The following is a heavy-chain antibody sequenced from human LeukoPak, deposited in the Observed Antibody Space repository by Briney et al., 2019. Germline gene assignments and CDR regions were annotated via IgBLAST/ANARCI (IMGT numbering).Heavy chain of an antibody. J-gene: IGHJ4*02. Sequence: GGSLRLSCAASGFTFSSYAMHWVRQAPGKGLEWVAVISYDGSNKYYADSVKGRFTISRDNSKNTLYLQMNSLRAEDTAVYYCARQRQLELRRRYFDYWGQGTLVTVSS. CDR1: GFTFSSYA. CDR3: ARQRQLELRRRYFDY. D-gene: IGHD1-1*01. CDR2: ISYDGSNK. V-gene: IGHV3-30-3*01.